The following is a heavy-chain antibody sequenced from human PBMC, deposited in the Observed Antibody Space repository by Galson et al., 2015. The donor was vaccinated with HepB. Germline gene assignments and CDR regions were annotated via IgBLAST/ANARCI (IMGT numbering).Heavy chain of an antibody. CDR2: INHSGST. CDR1: GGSFSGYY. J-gene: IGHJ6*02. CDR3: ARLPSRSRYYYGSNGYYYYGMDV. Sequence: SETLSLTCAVYGGSFSGYYWSWIRQPPGKGLEWIGEINHSGSTNYNPSLKSRVTISVDTSKNQFSLKLSSVTAADTAVYYCARLPSRSRYYYGSNGYYYYGMDVWGQGTTVTVSS. V-gene: IGHV4-34*01. D-gene: IGHD3-10*01.